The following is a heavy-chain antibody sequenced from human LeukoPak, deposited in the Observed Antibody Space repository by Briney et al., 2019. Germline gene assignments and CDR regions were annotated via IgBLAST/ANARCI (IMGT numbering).Heavy chain of an antibody. J-gene: IGHJ4*02. V-gene: IGHV4-31*03. CDR1: GVPISSGGYY. CDR2: IYNSGST. D-gene: IGHD4-17*01. Sequence: SETLSLTCTVSGVPISSGGYYWSWIRQHPGKGLEWIGYIYNSGSTYYNPSLKSRITISVDTSKNQFSLKLNSVTAADTAVYYSARSYYGDQYYFDYWGQGTLVTVSS. CDR3: ARSYYGDQYYFDY.